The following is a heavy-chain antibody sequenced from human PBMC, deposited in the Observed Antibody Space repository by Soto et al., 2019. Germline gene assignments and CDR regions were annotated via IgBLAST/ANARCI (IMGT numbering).Heavy chain of an antibody. CDR1: VGTFSSYA. V-gene: IGHV1-69*01. D-gene: IGHD3-3*01. CDR3: ARAPDFWSGYDYYYGMDV. Sequence: QVQLVQSGAEVKKPGSSVKVSCKASVGTFSSYAISWVRQAPGQGLEWMGGIIPIFGTANYAQKFQGRVTITADESTSTAYMELSSLRSEDTAVYYCARAPDFWSGYDYYYGMDVWGQGTTVTVSS. CDR2: IIPIFGTA. J-gene: IGHJ6*02.